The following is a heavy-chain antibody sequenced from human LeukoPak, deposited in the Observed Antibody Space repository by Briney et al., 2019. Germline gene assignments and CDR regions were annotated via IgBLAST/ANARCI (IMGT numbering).Heavy chain of an antibody. CDR3: ARDTSTVTNREFDY. V-gene: IGHV3-21*01. CDR2: ISSDTSYI. Sequence: GKSLRLSCAASGFTFSSYAMNWVRQAPGKGLEWVSLISSDTSYIHYADSVKGRFTISRDNAKNSVFLQMNSLRAEDTAVYYCARDTSTVTNREFDYWGQGTLVTVSS. J-gene: IGHJ4*02. CDR1: GFTFSSYA. D-gene: IGHD4-17*01.